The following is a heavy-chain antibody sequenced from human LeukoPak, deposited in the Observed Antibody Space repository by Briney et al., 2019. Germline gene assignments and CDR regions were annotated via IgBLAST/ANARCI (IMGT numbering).Heavy chain of an antibody. Sequence: GRSLRLSCAASGSTFSSYAMHWVRQAPGKGLEWVAVISYDGSNKYYADSVKGRFTISRDNSKNTLYLQMDSLRAEDTAVYYCARRGSSSRLDYWGQGTLVTVSS. CDR3: ARRGSSSRLDY. V-gene: IGHV3-30-3*01. D-gene: IGHD6-6*01. CDR2: ISYDGSNK. J-gene: IGHJ4*02. CDR1: GSTFSSYA.